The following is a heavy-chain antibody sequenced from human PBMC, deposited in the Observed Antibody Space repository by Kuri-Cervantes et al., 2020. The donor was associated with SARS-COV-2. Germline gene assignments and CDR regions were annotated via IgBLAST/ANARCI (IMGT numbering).Heavy chain of an antibody. CDR1: GYTFTSYG. CDR3: ARDDGLRFLEWYTSPFDY. CDR2: ISAYNGST. Sequence: ASVKVSCKASGYTFTSYGISWVRQAPGQGLEWMGWISAYNGSTSYAQKFQGRVTMTRDTSTSTVYMELSSLRSEDTAVYYCARDDGLRFLEWYTSPFDYWGQGTLVTVSS. D-gene: IGHD3-3*01. V-gene: IGHV1-18*01. J-gene: IGHJ4*02.